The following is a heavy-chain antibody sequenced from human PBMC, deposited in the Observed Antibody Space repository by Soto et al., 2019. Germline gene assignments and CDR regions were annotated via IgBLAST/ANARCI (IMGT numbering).Heavy chain of an antibody. CDR2: ISTDGSRT. Sequence: GSLRLSCSVSGFTFSSHWMHWVRQAPGKGLVWVSRISTDGSRTTYADSVKGRVTISRDNAKNTLYLDMSSLRAEDTAVYYCARDMLGPRAFDYWGQGTLVTVSS. D-gene: IGHD3-10*02. J-gene: IGHJ4*02. CDR3: ARDMLGPRAFDY. V-gene: IGHV3-74*01. CDR1: GFTFSSHW.